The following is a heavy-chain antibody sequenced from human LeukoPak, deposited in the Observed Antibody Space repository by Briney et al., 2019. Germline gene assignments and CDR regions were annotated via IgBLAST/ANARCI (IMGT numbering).Heavy chain of an antibody. CDR1: GYTFTGYY. V-gene: IGHV1-2*02. J-gene: IGHJ6*02. Sequence: GASVKVSCKASGYTFTGYYMHWVRQAPGQGLEWMGWINPNSGGTNYAQKFQGRVTMTRNTSISTAYMELSSLRSEDTAVYYCARVGSSYYYYGMDVWGQGTTVTVSS. D-gene: IGHD6-6*01. CDR3: ARVGSSYYYYGMDV. CDR2: INPNSGGT.